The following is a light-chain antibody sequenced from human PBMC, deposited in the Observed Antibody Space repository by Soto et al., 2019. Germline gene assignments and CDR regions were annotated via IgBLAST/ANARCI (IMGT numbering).Light chain of an antibody. CDR3: QQSYSTSCT. V-gene: IGKV1-39*01. Sequence: DIQMTQSPSSLSASVGDRVTITCRASQSISSYLNWYQQKPGKAPKLLIYAASSLQSVVPSRFSGSGSGTDFTLTISSLQPEEFATYYCQQSYSTSCTFGQGTKLEIK. J-gene: IGKJ2*02. CDR2: AAS. CDR1: QSISSY.